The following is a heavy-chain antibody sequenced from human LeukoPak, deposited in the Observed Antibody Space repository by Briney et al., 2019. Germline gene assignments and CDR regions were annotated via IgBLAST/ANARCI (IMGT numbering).Heavy chain of an antibody. J-gene: IGHJ5*02. D-gene: IGHD3-10*01. CDR2: ISSSSSYT. Sequence: XMXWXRQAPXKGXEWVSYISSSSSYTNYADSVKGRFTISRDNAKNSLYLQMNSLRAEDTAVYYCARTYGSGEGWFDPWGQGTLVTVSS. V-gene: IGHV3-11*06. CDR3: ARTYGSGEGWFDP. CDR1: X.